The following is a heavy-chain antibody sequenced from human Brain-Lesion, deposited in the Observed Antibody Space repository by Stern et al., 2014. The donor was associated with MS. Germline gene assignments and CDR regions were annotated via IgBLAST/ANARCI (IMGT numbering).Heavy chain of an antibody. Sequence: QLVQSGAEVKKPGASVKVSCKASGYTFSSYDITWVRQASGHVLEWMGWMNPYSGNTGYAQKFKGRVSMTSDPSISTVYMELTSLTSDDTAVYFCARAVRNQLLSEYWGQGTLVTVSS. CDR2: MNPYSGNT. V-gene: IGHV1-8*01. CDR1: GYTFSSYD. CDR3: ARAVRNQLLSEY. J-gene: IGHJ4*02. D-gene: IGHD2-2*01.